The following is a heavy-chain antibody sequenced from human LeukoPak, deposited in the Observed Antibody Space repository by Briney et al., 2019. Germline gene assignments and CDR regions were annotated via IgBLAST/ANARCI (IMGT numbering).Heavy chain of an antibody. CDR3: SRGVSSRSRNVARFDP. V-gene: IGHV4-4*07. CDR2: IHANERT. CDR1: GCSISGYD. Sequence: SETLSLTCTISGCSISGYDWSWIRQPAGKGLEWIGRIHANERTEYNPSLKSRVTMSVDTSNNQFSLKLTSVTAADNDAYYYSRGVSSRSRNVARFDPWGQGILVTVSS. J-gene: IGHJ5*02. D-gene: IGHD1-14*01.